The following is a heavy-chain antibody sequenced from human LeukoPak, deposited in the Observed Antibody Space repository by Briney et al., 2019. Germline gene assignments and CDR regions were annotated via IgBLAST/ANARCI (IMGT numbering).Heavy chain of an antibody. Sequence: GGSLRLSCAASGFTVSNNYMSWVRQAPGKGLEWVSLIYSGGSTYYADSVKGRFTISRDNAKNSLYLQMNSLRAEDTAVYYCARDRSSGWGSYYFDYWGQGTLVTVSS. CDR1: GFTVSNNY. CDR3: ARDRSSGWGSYYFDY. J-gene: IGHJ4*02. D-gene: IGHD6-19*01. V-gene: IGHV3-53*01. CDR2: IYSGGST.